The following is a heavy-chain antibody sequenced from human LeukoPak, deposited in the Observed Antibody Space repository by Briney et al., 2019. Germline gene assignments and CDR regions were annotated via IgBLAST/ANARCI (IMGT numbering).Heavy chain of an antibody. J-gene: IGHJ4*02. V-gene: IGHV4-34*01. D-gene: IGHD3-22*01. Sequence: SETLSLTCAVYGGSFSGYYWSWIRQPPGKGLEWIGEINHSGSTNYNPSLKSRVTMSIDTSKNQFSLKLTSVTAADTAVYYCARDLRETYFDSTLDYWGQGTLVTVSS. CDR3: ARDLRETYFDSTLDY. CDR1: GGSFSGYY. CDR2: INHSGST.